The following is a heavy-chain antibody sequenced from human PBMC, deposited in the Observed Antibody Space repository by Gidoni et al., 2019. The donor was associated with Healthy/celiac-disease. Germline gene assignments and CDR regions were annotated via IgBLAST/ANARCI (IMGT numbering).Heavy chain of an antibody. CDR3: AKDQDSSGYYGLDY. J-gene: IGHJ4*02. V-gene: IGHV3-30*18. CDR1: GFTFSSYG. Sequence: QVQLVESGGGVVQPGRSLRLSCAASGFTFSSYGMHWVRQAPGKGVEWVAVISYDGSNKYYADSVKGRFTISRDNSKNTLYLQMNSLRAEDTAVYYCAKDQDSSGYYGLDYWGQGTLVTVSS. D-gene: IGHD3-22*01. CDR2: ISYDGSNK.